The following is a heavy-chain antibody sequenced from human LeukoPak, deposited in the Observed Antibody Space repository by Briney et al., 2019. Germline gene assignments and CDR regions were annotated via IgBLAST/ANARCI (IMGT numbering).Heavy chain of an antibody. D-gene: IGHD3-9*01. Sequence: ASVKVSCKASGYTFTSYGISWVRQAPGQGPEWMGWISGYNGNTKYVQKLQGRVTMTTDTSTSTAYMELRSLRSDDTAVYYRARFDSDLDYWGQGTLVTVSS. CDR1: GYTFTSYG. J-gene: IGHJ4*02. V-gene: IGHV1-18*01. CDR2: ISGYNGNT. CDR3: ARFDSDLDY.